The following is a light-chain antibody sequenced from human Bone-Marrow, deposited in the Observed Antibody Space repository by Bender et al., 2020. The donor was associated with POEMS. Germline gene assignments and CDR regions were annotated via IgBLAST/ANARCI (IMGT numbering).Light chain of an antibody. CDR3: AAWDAGLSGGV. CDR2: DND. V-gene: IGLV3-21*02. CDR1: DIGSKT. J-gene: IGLJ3*02. Sequence: SYVLTQPPSLSVAPGQTATITCGGDDIGSKTVHWYQHKPGQAPALVVYDNDDRPAGIPERFYAFKSGTSASLAISGLQSEDEADYYCAAWDAGLSGGVFGGGTKLTVL.